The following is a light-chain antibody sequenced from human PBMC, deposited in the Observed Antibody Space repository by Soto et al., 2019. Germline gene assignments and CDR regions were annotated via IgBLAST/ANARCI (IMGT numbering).Light chain of an antibody. J-gene: IGKJ4*01. CDR1: QSVLYSSNNKNY. CDR3: QQYYSTLT. Sequence: DIVMTQSQDSLPVSLGERATINCKSSQSVLYSSNNKNYLAWYQQKPGQPPKLLIYWASTRESGVPDRFSGSGSGTDFTLTISSLQAEDVAVYYCQQYYSTLTFGGGTKVEIK. CDR2: WAS. V-gene: IGKV4-1*01.